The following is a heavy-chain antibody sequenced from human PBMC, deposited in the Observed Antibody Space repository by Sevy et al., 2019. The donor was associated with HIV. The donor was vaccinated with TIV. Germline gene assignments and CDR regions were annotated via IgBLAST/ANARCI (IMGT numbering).Heavy chain of an antibody. CDR1: GFSFYTYA. J-gene: IGHJ4*02. CDR2: ITDNGAKT. Sequence: GESLKISCPTSGFSFYTYAMTWVRQAPGKGLEWVASITDNGAKTFYADSVKDRFTISRDNSQSTLFLHMNSLRGDDTAVYFCAKTEYTSGWFYWGQGTLVTVSS. D-gene: IGHD6-19*01. V-gene: IGHV3-23*01. CDR3: AKTEYTSGWFY.